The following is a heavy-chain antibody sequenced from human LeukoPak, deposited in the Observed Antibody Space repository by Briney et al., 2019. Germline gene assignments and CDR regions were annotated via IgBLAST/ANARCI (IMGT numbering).Heavy chain of an antibody. Sequence: PGGSLRLSCAASGFTFSSYGMHWVRQAPGKGLEWVAFIRYDGSNKYYADSVKGRFTISRDNSKNTLYLQMNSLRAEDTAVYYCAKGTRFLEWSFRYYYMDVWGKGTTVTVS. J-gene: IGHJ6*03. D-gene: IGHD3-3*01. CDR3: AKGTRFLEWSFRYYYMDV. CDR1: GFTFSSYG. CDR2: IRYDGSNK. V-gene: IGHV3-30*02.